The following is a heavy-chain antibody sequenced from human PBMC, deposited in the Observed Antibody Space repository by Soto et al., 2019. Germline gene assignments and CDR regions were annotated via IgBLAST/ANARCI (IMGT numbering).Heavy chain of an antibody. CDR1: GGSISSGGYY. CDR2: IYYSGST. J-gene: IGHJ3*02. Sequence: QVQLQESGPGLVKPSQTLSLTCTVSGGSISSGGYYWSWIRQHPGKGLEWIGYIYYSGSTYYNPSLKSRVTISVDTSKNQFSLMLSSVTAADTAVYYCARVCGGDCHNAFDIWGQGTMVTVSS. D-gene: IGHD2-21*02. V-gene: IGHV4-31*03. CDR3: ARVCGGDCHNAFDI.